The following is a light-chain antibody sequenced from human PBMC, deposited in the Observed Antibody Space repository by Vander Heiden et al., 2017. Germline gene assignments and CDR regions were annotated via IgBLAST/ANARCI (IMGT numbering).Light chain of an antibody. Sequence: DIQMTQSPSSLSASVGDRVTITCRASQSISSYLNWYQQKPGKAPKLLIYAASSLQSGVPSRFSGSGSGTDFTLTISRLQPEDFATYYCQQRDSTPITFGGGTKLEIK. V-gene: IGKV1-39*01. CDR2: AAS. CDR1: QSISSY. CDR3: QQRDSTPIT. J-gene: IGKJ4*01.